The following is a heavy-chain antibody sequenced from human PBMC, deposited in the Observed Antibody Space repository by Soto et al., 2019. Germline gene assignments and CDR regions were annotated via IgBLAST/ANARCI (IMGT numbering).Heavy chain of an antibody. J-gene: IGHJ4*02. D-gene: IGHD5-12*01. CDR3: ARDEYGYGDSYDS. Sequence: PSETLSLTCIVSGVSISTYHWSWIRQPAGKGLEWIVRMHTSGITNYNPSLKSRVSMSVDTSKNHFSLKVSSVTAADTAVYYCARDEYGYGDSYDSWGQGTLVTVSS. V-gene: IGHV4-4*07. CDR2: MHTSGIT. CDR1: GVSISTYH.